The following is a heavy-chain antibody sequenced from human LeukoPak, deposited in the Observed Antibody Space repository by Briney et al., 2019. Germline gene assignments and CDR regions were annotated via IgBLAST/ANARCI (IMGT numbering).Heavy chain of an antibody. J-gene: IGHJ4*02. V-gene: IGHV3-30*03. D-gene: IGHD6-13*01. Sequence: GGSLRLSCAASGFTFSSYGMHWVRQAPGKGLEWVAVISYDGSNKYYADSVKGRFTISRDNSKNTLYLQMNSLTVEDTAVYYCARSQSSSLIDYWGLGTLVTVSS. CDR3: ARSQSSSLIDY. CDR1: GFTFSSYG. CDR2: ISYDGSNK.